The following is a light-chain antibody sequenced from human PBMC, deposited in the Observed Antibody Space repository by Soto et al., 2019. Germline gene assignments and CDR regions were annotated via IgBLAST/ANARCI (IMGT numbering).Light chain of an antibody. J-gene: IGLJ3*02. CDR1: SSDVGGYDH. V-gene: IGLV2-14*03. CDR2: DVT. Sequence: QSVLTQPASVSGSPGQSITISCTGTSSDVGGYDHVSWYQQHPGKAPKLIIYDVTVRPSGISRRFSGSKSGNTASLTISGLQAEDEADYYCSSFTSSITLVFGGGTKLTVL. CDR3: SSFTSSITLV.